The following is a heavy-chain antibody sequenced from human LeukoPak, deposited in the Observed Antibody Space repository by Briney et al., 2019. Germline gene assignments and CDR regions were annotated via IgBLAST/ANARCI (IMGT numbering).Heavy chain of an antibody. J-gene: IGHJ4*02. D-gene: IGHD3-10*01. V-gene: IGHV3-74*01. CDR3: AKDMIRGASDH. Sequence: GGSLRISCAASGFTFSNLWMHWFRQVPGKGLMWVSYINKDGRATNYADSVKGRFFMSRDNAKNTLYLQMNSLRDDDTALYYCAKDMIRGASDHWGQGILVTVSS. CDR2: INKDGRAT. CDR1: GFTFSNLW.